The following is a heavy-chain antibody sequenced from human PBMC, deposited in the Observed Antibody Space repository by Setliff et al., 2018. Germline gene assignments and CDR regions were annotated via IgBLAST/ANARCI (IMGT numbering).Heavy chain of an antibody. CDR1: GFTFNSYS. CDR3: GREHRGAS. V-gene: IGHV3-21*06. J-gene: IGHJ4*02. D-gene: IGHD1-26*01. Sequence: GGSLRLSCAASGFTFNSYSINWVRQAPGKGLEWVSSISSTGSYKPYADSVRGRFTISRDNAKNSVDLQMSSLRPEDTAVYYCGREHRGASWGQGTLVTVSS. CDR2: ISSTGSYK.